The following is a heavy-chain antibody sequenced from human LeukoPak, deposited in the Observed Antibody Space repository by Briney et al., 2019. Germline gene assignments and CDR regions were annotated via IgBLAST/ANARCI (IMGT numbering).Heavy chain of an antibody. Sequence: ASVKVSCKASGYTFISYYMQWVRQAPGQGLEWMGIINPSGGSTSYAQKFQGRVSMTRDTSTSTVYMELSSLRSEDTAVYYCARSQGGAYSYGTDYWGQGTLVTVSS. J-gene: IGHJ4*02. CDR3: ARSQGGAYSYGTDY. D-gene: IGHD5-18*01. CDR2: INPSGGST. V-gene: IGHV1-46*01. CDR1: GYTFISYY.